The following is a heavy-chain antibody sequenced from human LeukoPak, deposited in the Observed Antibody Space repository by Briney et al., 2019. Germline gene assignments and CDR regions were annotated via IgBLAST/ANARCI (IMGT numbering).Heavy chain of an antibody. V-gene: IGHV3-30*04. Sequence: PGGSLRLSCAASGFTFSSYAMYWVRQAPGKGLEWVAVISYDGSDKFYADSVKGRFTISRDSSKNTLYLQMNSLSPEDTAVYYCARARPSMWIDYWGQGILVSVSS. CDR2: ISYDGSDK. D-gene: IGHD5-12*01. J-gene: IGHJ4*02. CDR1: GFTFSSYA. CDR3: ARARPSMWIDY.